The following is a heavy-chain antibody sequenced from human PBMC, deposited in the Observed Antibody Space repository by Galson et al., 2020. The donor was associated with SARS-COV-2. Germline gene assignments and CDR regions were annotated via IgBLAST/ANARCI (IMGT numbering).Heavy chain of an antibody. J-gene: IGHJ6*03. D-gene: IGHD2-8*02. Sequence: AGSLRLSCAASGFTFSSYDMHWVRQATGKVLEWVSAIGTAGDTYYPCSVKGRFTISRENAKNSLYLQMNNMRAGDTAVYYCARGSTTGYYYYMDVWGKGTTVTVSS. CDR2: IGTAGDT. CDR1: GFTFSSYD. CDR3: ARGSTTGYYYYMDV. V-gene: IGHV3-13*01.